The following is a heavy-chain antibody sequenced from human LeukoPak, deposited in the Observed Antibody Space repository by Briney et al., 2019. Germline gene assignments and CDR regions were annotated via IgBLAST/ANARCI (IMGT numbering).Heavy chain of an antibody. Sequence: PGGSLRLSCAASGFTFSSNWMHWVRQAPGKGLVWVSRINEDGSTTNYADSVKGRSTIFRDNAKNTLYLQMNSLRAEDTAVYYCAVLHYYAMDVWGQGTTVTVSS. J-gene: IGHJ6*02. CDR2: INEDGSTT. CDR3: AVLHYYAMDV. D-gene: IGHD2-8*01. V-gene: IGHV3-74*01. CDR1: GFTFSSNW.